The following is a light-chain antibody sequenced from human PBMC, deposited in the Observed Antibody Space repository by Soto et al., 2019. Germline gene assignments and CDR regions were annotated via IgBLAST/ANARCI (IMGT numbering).Light chain of an antibody. CDR1: PSLLHGNGNTY. CDR3: MQGTHWSPN. V-gene: IGKV2-30*02. CDR2: KVS. J-gene: IGKJ3*01. Sequence: DVAMSQSPLALPVTPGAPASIFCRSSPSLLHGNGNTYLNWFQQRPGQSPRRLIYKVSNRDSGVPDRFSGSGSGTDFTLKISRVEAEDVGVYYCMQGTHWSPNFGPGTKVDIK.